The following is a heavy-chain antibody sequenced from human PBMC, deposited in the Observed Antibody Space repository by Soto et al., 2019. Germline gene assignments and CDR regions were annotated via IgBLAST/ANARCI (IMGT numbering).Heavy chain of an antibody. CDR3: ASVTRTCISTSCYRYYYGMDV. CDR2: IYYSGST. CDR1: GGSIRNYY. Sequence: SETLSLTCTVSGGSIRNYYWSWIRQPPGKGLEWIGYIYYSGSTNYNPSLKSRVTISVDTSKNQFSLKLSSVTAADPAVYYCASVTRTCISTSCYRYYYGMDVWGQGTTVTVSS. J-gene: IGHJ6*02. V-gene: IGHV4-59*01. D-gene: IGHD2-2*02.